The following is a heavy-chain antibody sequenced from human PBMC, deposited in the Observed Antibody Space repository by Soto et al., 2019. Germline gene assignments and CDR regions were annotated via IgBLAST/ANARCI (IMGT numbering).Heavy chain of an antibody. D-gene: IGHD2-2*02. V-gene: IGHV2-5*02. Sequence: QITLKESGPTLVKPTQTLTLTCTFSGFSLSTSGVGVGWIRQPPGKALEWLALIYWDDDKRYSPSLKSRLTITKDTPKNHVVHTMTNMDPGETATNYFAHRRGISWYTRIMYGMDVWGQGTTVTVSS. J-gene: IGHJ6*02. CDR1: GFSLSTSGVG. CDR2: IYWDDDK. CDR3: AHRRGISWYTRIMYGMDV.